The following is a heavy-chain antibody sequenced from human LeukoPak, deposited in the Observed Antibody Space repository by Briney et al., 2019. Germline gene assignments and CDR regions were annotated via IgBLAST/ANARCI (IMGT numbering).Heavy chain of an antibody. J-gene: IGHJ3*02. CDR1: GFTFSSYG. D-gene: IGHD3-9*01. V-gene: IGHV3-30*18. Sequence: AGGSLRLSCAASGFTFSSYGMHWVRQAPGKGLEWVAVISYDGSNKYYADSVKGRFTISRDNSKNTLYLQMNSLRAEDTAVHYCAKDKGDFDWLGNFDIWGQGTMVTVSS. CDR2: ISYDGSNK. CDR3: AKDKGDFDWLGNFDI.